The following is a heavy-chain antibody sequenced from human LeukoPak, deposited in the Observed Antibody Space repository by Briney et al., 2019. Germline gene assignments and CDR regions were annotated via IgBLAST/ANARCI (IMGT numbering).Heavy chain of an antibody. CDR2: ISGSGGST. J-gene: IGHJ3*02. V-gene: IGHV3-23*01. Sequence: TGGSLRPSCAASGLTLSSHPMSSVRQAPGKGLEWVSAISGSGGSTDYADSGKGRFTISRDNSKNTLYLQLNSLRAEDTAVYYCAKDRSSGWYDAFDIWGQGTMVTVSS. CDR3: AKDRSSGWYDAFDI. D-gene: IGHD6-19*01. CDR1: GLTLSSHP.